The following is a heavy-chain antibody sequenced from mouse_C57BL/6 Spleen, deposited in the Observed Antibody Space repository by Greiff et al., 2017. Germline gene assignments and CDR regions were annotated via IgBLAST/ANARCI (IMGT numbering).Heavy chain of an antibody. J-gene: IGHJ2*01. CDR1: GYAFSSSW. Sequence: VQLQQSGPELVKPGASVKISCKASGYAFSSSWMNWVKQRPGKGLEWIGRIYPGDGDTNYNGKFKGKATLTADKSSSTAYMQLSSLTSEDSAVYFCARARGESTYFDYWGQGTTLTVSS. D-gene: IGHD5-1*01. CDR3: ARARGESTYFDY. CDR2: IYPGDGDT. V-gene: IGHV1-82*01.